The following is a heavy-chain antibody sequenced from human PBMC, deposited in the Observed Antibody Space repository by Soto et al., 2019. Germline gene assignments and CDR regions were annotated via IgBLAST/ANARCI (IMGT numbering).Heavy chain of an antibody. CDR2: IWYDGSNK. J-gene: IGHJ4*02. CDR1: GFTFSSHG. CDR3: ARDRDNGLDY. V-gene: IGHV3-33*01. D-gene: IGHD2-8*01. Sequence: QVQLVESGEGVVQPGRSLRLACAASGFTFSSHGMHWVRQAPGKGLEWVAVIWYDGSNKNYADSVKGRFTISRDNSKNTLYLQMNSLRAEDTAVYNCARDRDNGLDYWGQGTLVTVSS.